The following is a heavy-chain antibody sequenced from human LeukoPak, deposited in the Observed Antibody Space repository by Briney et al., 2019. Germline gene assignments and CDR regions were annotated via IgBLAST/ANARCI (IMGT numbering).Heavy chain of an antibody. CDR3: ARVRYQTADY. CDR2: ISGSGGST. V-gene: IGHV3-23*01. Sequence: GGPLRLSCAASGFTFSSYAMSWVRQAPGKGLEWVSAISGSGGSTYYADSVKGRFTISRDNSKNTLYLQMNSLRVEGTAVYYCARVRYQTADYWGQGTLVTVSS. J-gene: IGHJ4*02. D-gene: IGHD3-16*02. CDR1: GFTFSSYA.